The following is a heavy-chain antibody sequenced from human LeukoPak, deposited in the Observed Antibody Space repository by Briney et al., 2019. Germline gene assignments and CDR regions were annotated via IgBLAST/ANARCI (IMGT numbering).Heavy chain of an antibody. V-gene: IGHV5-51*01. CDR3: ARLYDSGWLDV. D-gene: IGHD3-10*01. CDR1: GYSFTSYW. Sequence: GESLKISCQGSGYSFTSYWIGWVRQLPGKGLEWMGIIYPGDSDTRYSPSLQGQVIISADRSINTAYLQWSSLKASDTAMYYCARLYDSGWLDVWGKGTTVTISS. CDR2: IYPGDSDT. J-gene: IGHJ6*04.